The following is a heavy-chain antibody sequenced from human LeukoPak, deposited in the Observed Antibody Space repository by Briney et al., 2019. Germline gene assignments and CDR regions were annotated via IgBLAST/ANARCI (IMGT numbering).Heavy chain of an antibody. V-gene: IGHV3-23*01. D-gene: IGHD3-10*01. CDR2: ISVRAATI. CDR3: AKGRLLWFGESAHDAFDI. J-gene: IGHJ3*02. CDR1: GFDLGHYE. Sequence: GRSLRLSCAASGFDLGHYEVNWVRQAPGKGLEWIAHISVRAATIYYGNSVEGRFTISRDNSKDTLYLQMNSLRAEDTAVYYCAKGRLLWFGESAHDAFDIWGQGTMVTVSS.